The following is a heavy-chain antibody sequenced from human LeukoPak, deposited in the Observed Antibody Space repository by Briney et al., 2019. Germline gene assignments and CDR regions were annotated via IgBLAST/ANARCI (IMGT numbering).Heavy chain of an antibody. Sequence: ASVKVSCKASGYTFTGYYMHWVRQAPGQGLEWMGWINPNSGGTNYAQKFQGRVTMTRDTSISTAYMELSSLRSEDTAVYYCATDRKSTSHHFDYWGQGTLVTVSS. CDR1: GYTFTGYY. J-gene: IGHJ4*02. CDR2: INPNSGGT. D-gene: IGHD2-2*01. V-gene: IGHV1-2*02. CDR3: ATDRKSTSHHFDY.